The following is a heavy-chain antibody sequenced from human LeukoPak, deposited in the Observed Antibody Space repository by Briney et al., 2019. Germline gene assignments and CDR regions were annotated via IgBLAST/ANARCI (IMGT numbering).Heavy chain of an antibody. CDR2: IYTDGTT. CDR1: GFSVSNNF. Sequence: GGSLRLSCAASGFSVSNNFMTWVRQAPGKGLEWVSLIYTDGTTYYADSVRGRFTISRDNSQNSLYLQMKSLRAEDTAVYYCVRSKYERYAFDVWGQGTMVTVSS. J-gene: IGHJ3*01. CDR3: VRSKYERYAFDV. D-gene: IGHD2-2*01. V-gene: IGHV3-53*01.